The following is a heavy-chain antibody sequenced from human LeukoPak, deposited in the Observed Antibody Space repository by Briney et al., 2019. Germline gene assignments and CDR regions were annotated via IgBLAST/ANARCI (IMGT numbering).Heavy chain of an antibody. J-gene: IGHJ4*02. Sequence: GGSLRLSCAASGFTFSSYAMSWVRQAPGKGLEWVSAISGSGSTIYYADSVKGRFTISRDNAKNSLYLQMNSLRAEDTAVYYCARGPMVRGVIIRRSKSGYFDYWGQGTLVTVSS. V-gene: IGHV3-23*01. CDR1: GFTFSSYA. D-gene: IGHD3-10*01. CDR3: ARGPMVRGVIIRRSKSGYFDY. CDR2: ISGSGSTI.